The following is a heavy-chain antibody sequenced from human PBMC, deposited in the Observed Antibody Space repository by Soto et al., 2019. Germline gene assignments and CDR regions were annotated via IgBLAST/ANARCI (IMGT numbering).Heavy chain of an antibody. CDR3: ARAGIVARRGDFDS. J-gene: IGHJ4*02. Sequence: SETLSLTCAVSGVSISSTSFYWNWMRQPPGKGLEWIGSIYYSGSTNHNPSLTSRVTISAHKSKNQFSLKLKSVTAADTAVYYCARAGIVARRGDFDSWGQGTLVTVS. V-gene: IGHV4-39*01. D-gene: IGHD2-21*01. CDR1: GVSISSTSFY. CDR2: IYYSGST.